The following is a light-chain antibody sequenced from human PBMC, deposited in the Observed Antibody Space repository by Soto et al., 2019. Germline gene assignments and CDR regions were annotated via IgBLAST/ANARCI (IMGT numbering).Light chain of an antibody. Sequence: EIVLTQSPATLSLSPGGRATLSCRAGQSVSSFLAWYQQKPGQAPRLLIYDASNRATGIPARFSGSGSGTDFTLTISRLEPEDFAVYYCQQRSNWLITFGQGTRLEIK. J-gene: IGKJ5*01. CDR2: DAS. CDR3: QQRSNWLIT. CDR1: QSVSSF. V-gene: IGKV3-11*01.